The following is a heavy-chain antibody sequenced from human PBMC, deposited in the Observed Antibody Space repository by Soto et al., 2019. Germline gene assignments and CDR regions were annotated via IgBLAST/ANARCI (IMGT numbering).Heavy chain of an antibody. CDR2: ISGSAGSI. J-gene: IGHJ6*02. V-gene: IGHV3-23*01. Sequence: PVGSLRLSCAASGFTFSSYAMSWVRQAPGKGLEWVSAISGSAGSIYYADSVKGRFTISRDNSMNTLYLQMNSLRAEDTAVYYCASNMVFGEYGMDVWGQGTTVNVSS. D-gene: IGHD3-10*02. CDR1: GFTFSSYA. CDR3: ASNMVFGEYGMDV.